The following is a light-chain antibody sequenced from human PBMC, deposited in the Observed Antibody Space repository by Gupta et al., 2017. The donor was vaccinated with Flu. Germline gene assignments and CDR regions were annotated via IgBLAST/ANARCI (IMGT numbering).Light chain of an antibody. V-gene: IGKV3-15*01. Sequence: EIVMTQSPATLSVSPGERATLSCRASQSVDFNLAWYQQKPGQAPGLLIYRASIRATGIPARFSGSGSGTEFTLTISSLQSEDFAVYYCQQYNNWPPITFGQGTQVDIK. CDR3: QQYNNWPPIT. CDR1: QSVDFN. J-gene: IGKJ5*01. CDR2: RAS.